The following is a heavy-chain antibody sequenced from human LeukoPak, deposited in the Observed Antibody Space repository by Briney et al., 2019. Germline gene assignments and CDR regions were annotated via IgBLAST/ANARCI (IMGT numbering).Heavy chain of an antibody. J-gene: IGHJ4*02. V-gene: IGHV1-46*01. CDR1: GYTFTSYY. CDR2: INPSGGST. CDR3: ARDKVRYCSGGSCYSVPYY. D-gene: IGHD2-15*01. Sequence: ASVKVSCKASGYTFTSYYMHWVRQAPGQGLEWMGIINPSGGSTSYAQKFQGRVTMTRDMSTSTVYMELSSLRSEDTAVYYCARDKVRYCSGGSCYSVPYYWGQGTLVTVSS.